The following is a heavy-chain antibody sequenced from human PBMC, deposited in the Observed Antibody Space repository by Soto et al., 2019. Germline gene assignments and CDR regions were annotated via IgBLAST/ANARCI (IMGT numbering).Heavy chain of an antibody. D-gene: IGHD6-13*01. V-gene: IGHV3-7*01. J-gene: IGHJ4*02. CDR2: IKQDGSEK. Sequence: GSLRLSCAASGFTFSSYWMSWFRQAPGKGLEWVANIKQDGSEKYYVDSVKGRFTISRDNAKNSLYLQMTSLRDEDTALYYCARDRQSTPWYAADYWGQGSLVTVSS. CDR3: ARDRQSTPWYAADY. CDR1: GFTFSSYW.